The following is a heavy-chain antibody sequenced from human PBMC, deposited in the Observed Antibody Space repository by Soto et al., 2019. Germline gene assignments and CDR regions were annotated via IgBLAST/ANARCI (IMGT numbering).Heavy chain of an antibody. J-gene: IGHJ6*02. V-gene: IGHV4-31*03. CDR1: GGSISDY. CDR3: ARVNLDSVTGMDV. CDR2: IYNSGTT. D-gene: IGHD1-7*01. Sequence: QVHLQESGPGLVKPSQTLSLTCTVSGGSISDYWSWVRQHPGKGLEWIGYIYNSGTTYYNPSLKSRLTMSVDTSKNQFSLQLSSVTAADTAVYYCARVNLDSVTGMDVWGQGTTVTVSS.